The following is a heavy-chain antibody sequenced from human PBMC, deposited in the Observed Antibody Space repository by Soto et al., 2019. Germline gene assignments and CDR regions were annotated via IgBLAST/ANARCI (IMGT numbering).Heavy chain of an antibody. J-gene: IGHJ6*02. D-gene: IGHD3-3*01. CDR1: GFTFRKYV. V-gene: IGHV3-23*01. CDR2: LSSTGGST. Sequence: EVQLLESGGGLAQPGGSLRLSCEVSGFTFRKYVMTWVRQAPGKGLEWVSSLSSTGGSTYYADSVKGRFTVSRDNSKNTLFLQMNSLRAEDTAIYYYAKDQGFLEWIPQGGLDVWGPGTTVAVSS. CDR3: AKDQGFLEWIPQGGLDV.